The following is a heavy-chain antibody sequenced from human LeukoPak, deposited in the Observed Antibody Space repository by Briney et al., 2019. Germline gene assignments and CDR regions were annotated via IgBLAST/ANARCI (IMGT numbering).Heavy chain of an antibody. J-gene: IGHJ4*02. CDR1: GGTFSSYA. CDR2: ISAYNGNT. Sequence: ASVKVSCKASGGTFSSYAISWVRQAPGQGLEWMGWISAYNGNTNYAQKLQGRVTMTTDTSTSTAYMELRSLRSDDTAVYYCARDRDAHTQFDYWGQGTLVTVSS. V-gene: IGHV1-18*01. CDR3: ARDRDAHTQFDY.